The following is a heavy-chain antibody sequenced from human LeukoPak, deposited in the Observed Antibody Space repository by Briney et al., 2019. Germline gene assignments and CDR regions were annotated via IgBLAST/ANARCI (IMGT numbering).Heavy chain of an antibody. V-gene: IGHV1-2*02. D-gene: IGHD3-3*01. CDR2: INPNSGGT. CDR1: GYTFTGYY. CDR3: AREATIFGVVTNGMNYFDY. Sequence: ASVKVSCKASGYTFTGYYMHWVRQAPGQGHEWMGWINPNSGGTNYAQKFQGRVTMTRDTSISTAYMELSRLRSDDTAVYYCAREATIFGVVTNGMNYFDYWGQGTLVTVSS. J-gene: IGHJ4*02.